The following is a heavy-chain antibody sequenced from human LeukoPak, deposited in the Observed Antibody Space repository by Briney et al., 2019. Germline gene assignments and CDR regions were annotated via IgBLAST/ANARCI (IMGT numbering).Heavy chain of an antibody. CDR3: AKDERYLGWFGELAVLGY. CDR1: GFTFSNSA. V-gene: IGHV3-23*01. Sequence: GGSLRLSCAASGFTFSNSAMSWVRQAPGKGLEWVSTLSGSGITTYYADSVKGRFTISRDNSKNTLYLQMNSLRAEDTAVYYCAKDERYLGWFGELAVLGYWGQGTLVTVSS. CDR2: LSGSGITT. J-gene: IGHJ4*02. D-gene: IGHD3-10*01.